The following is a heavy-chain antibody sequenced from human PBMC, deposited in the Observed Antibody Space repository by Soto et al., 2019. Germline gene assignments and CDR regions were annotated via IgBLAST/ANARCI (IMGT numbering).Heavy chain of an antibody. Sequence: SEPLSLTCTVAGGSISSYYWRWIRQPPGKGLEWIGYIYYSGSTNYNPSLKSRVTISVDTSKNQFSLKLSSVTAADTAVYYCARDEGTTVVDAFDIWGQGTMVTVSS. J-gene: IGHJ3*02. CDR1: GGSISSYY. CDR3: ARDEGTTVVDAFDI. D-gene: IGHD4-17*01. V-gene: IGHV4-59*01. CDR2: IYYSGST.